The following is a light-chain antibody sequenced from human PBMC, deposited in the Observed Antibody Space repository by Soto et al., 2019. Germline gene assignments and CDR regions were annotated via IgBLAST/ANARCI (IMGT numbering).Light chain of an antibody. V-gene: IGKV3-11*01. J-gene: IGKJ4*01. Sequence: EIVLTQSPATLSLSPGERATLSCRASQSVGTYFAWYQQKPGQAPRLLIYDSSNRATGIPARFSGSGSGTDFTLNIGSLEPEDFAVYYFQQRSDWPSTFGGGSKVEIK. CDR3: QQRSDWPST. CDR2: DSS. CDR1: QSVGTY.